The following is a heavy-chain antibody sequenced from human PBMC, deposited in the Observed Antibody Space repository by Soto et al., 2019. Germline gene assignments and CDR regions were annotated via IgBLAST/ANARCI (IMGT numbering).Heavy chain of an antibody. V-gene: IGHV3-23*01. CDR3: AKAPTTTTRYLDY. Sequence: GGSLRLSCAASGFTFSSYAMSWVRQAPGKGLDWVSAISASGDGTYYADSVKGRFTISRDNSKNTLYLQMNNLRAEDTAVFYCAKAPTTTTRYLDYWGQGTLVTVSS. CDR1: GFTFSSYA. D-gene: IGHD4-17*01. CDR2: ISASGDGT. J-gene: IGHJ4*02.